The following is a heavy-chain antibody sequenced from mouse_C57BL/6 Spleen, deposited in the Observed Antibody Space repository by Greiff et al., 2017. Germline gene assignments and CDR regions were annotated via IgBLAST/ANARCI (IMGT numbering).Heavy chain of an antibody. CDR2: ISDGGSYT. CDR1: GFTFSSYA. Sequence: EVHLVESGGGLVKPGGSLKLSCAASGFTFSSYAMSWVRQTPEKRLEWVATISDGGSYTYYPDNVKGRFTISRDNAKNYLYLRMCHLKSEDTALCYCARDVGDYFDYWGQGTTLTVSS. CDR3: ARDVGDYFDY. V-gene: IGHV5-4*01. J-gene: IGHJ2*01.